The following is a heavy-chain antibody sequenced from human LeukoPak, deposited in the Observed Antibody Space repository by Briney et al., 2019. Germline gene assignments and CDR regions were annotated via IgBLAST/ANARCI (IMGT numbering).Heavy chain of an antibody. CDR1: GFSFSSHW. Sequence: GGSLRLSFAASGFSFSSHWGHWVRQAPGKGLVWVSRISDDGSYTSNVDSVKGRFTISRDNVNNMLYLHMNSLRAEDTAVYYCASFGISWRSSYWGQGTLVTVSS. CDR2: ISDDGSYT. CDR3: ASFGISWRSSY. J-gene: IGHJ4*02. D-gene: IGHD2-21*01. V-gene: IGHV3-74*01.